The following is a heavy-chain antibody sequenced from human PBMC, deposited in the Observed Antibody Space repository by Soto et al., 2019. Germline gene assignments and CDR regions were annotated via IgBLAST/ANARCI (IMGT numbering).Heavy chain of an antibody. V-gene: IGHV3-11*01. Sequence: QVQLVESGGGLVKPGGSLRLSCAASGFTFSDSYMTWIRQAPGKGLEWISYISGSGDTIYYADSVKGRFTVSRDNAKNSLYLQMNSLRAEDTAVYYWASDPYYSASEYWGQGTLVTVSS. CDR1: GFTFSDSY. CDR3: ASDPYYSASEY. CDR2: ISGSGDTI. J-gene: IGHJ4*02. D-gene: IGHD3-10*01.